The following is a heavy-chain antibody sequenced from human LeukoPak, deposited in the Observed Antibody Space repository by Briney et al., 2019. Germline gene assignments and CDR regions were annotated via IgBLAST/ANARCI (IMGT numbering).Heavy chain of an antibody. Sequence: PGGSLRLSCAASGFTFSSYAMSWVRQPPGKGLEWIGEINHSGSTNYNPSLKSRVTISVDTSKNQFSLKLSSVTAADTAVYYCARTYYDYVWGSYRYTAKAFDYWGQGTLVTVSS. V-gene: IGHV4-34*01. CDR1: GFTFSSYA. CDR2: INHSGST. CDR3: ARTYYDYVWGSYRYTAKAFDY. D-gene: IGHD3-16*02. J-gene: IGHJ4*02.